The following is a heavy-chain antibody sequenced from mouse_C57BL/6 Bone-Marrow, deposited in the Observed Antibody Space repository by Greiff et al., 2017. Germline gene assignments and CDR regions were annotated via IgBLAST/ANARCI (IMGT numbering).Heavy chain of an antibody. D-gene: IGHD2-4*01. CDR1: GFTFSDAW. Sequence: EVKLVESGGGLVQPGGSMKLSCAASGFTFSDAWMDWVRQSPEKGLEWVAEIRNKANNHATYYAESVKGRFTISRDDSKSSVDLQMNSLRAEDTGIYYCTRLYDYDGEADYWGQGTTLTVSS. CDR3: TRLYDYDGEADY. V-gene: IGHV6-6*01. CDR2: IRNKANNHAT. J-gene: IGHJ2*01.